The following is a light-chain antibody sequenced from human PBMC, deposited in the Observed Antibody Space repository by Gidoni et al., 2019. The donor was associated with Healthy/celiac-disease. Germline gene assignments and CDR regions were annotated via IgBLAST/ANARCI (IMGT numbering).Light chain of an antibody. CDR2: AAS. CDR3: QQSYSTPPGGLT. J-gene: IGKJ4*01. V-gene: IGKV1-39*01. Sequence: DIQMTQSPSSLSASVGDRVTITCLASQSISSYLNWYQQKPGKAPKLLIYAASSLQSGVPSRFSGSGSGTDFTLTISSLQPEDFATYYCQQSYSTPPGGLTFGGGTKVEIK. CDR1: QSISSY.